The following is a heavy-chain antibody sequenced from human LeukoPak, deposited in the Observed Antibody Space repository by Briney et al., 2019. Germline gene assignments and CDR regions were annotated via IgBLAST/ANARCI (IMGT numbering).Heavy chain of an antibody. CDR1: GFTFSSFS. D-gene: IGHD1-20*01. J-gene: IGHJ5*02. CDR3: AINWNDGLFDP. V-gene: IGHV3-21*04. Sequence: GGSLRLSCAASGFTFSSFSMIWVRQAPGKGLEWVSSTSSSSAYTFYAESGKGRFTISRDNAKNSLFLQMNSLRAEDTAVYYCAINWNDGLFDPWGQGTLVTVSS. CDR2: TSSSSAYT.